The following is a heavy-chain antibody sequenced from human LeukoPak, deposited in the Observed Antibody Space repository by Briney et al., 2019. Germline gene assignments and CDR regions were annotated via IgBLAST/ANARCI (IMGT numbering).Heavy chain of an antibody. Sequence: GGSLRLSCAASGFTFSSYAMSWVGQAPGKGLEGVSAISGSGGSTSYADSVKGRFTISRHNSKNTLYLQMNSLRAEDTAVYYCARDWGYSYGYGYYGMDVWGQGTTVTVSS. CDR1: GFTFSSYA. CDR3: ARDWGYSYGYGYYGMDV. CDR2: ISGSGGST. J-gene: IGHJ6*02. V-gene: IGHV3-23*01. D-gene: IGHD5-18*01.